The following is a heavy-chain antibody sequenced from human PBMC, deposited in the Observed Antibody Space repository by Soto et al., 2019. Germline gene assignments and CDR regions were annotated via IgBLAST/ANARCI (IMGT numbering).Heavy chain of an antibody. J-gene: IGHJ5*02. D-gene: IGHD1-26*01. Sequence: SVSVSCRASGGTFSSYAISWVRQAPGQGLELMGGIIPIFGTANYAQTFQGRVTMTADEDKSQAYMELSSLRSEDTAVYYCARDPQKFSGDNWFDTWGQGALVTVSS. CDR1: GGTFSSYA. CDR2: IIPIFGTA. CDR3: ARDPQKFSGDNWFDT. V-gene: IGHV1-69*13.